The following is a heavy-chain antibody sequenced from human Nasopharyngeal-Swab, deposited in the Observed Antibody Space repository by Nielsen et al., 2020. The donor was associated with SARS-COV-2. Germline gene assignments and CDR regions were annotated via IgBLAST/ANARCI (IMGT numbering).Heavy chain of an antibody. CDR1: GFTFDDYA. V-gene: IGHV3-9*01. Sequence: SLKISCAASGFTFDDYAMHWVRQAPGKGPEWVSGTSRISCSIGYADSVKGRFTISRDNAKNSLYLQMNSLRAEDTALYYCAKDPSYSIAAAGTIDYWGQGTLVTVSS. J-gene: IGHJ4*02. CDR3: AKDPSYSIAAAGTIDY. CDR2: TSRISCSI. D-gene: IGHD6-13*01.